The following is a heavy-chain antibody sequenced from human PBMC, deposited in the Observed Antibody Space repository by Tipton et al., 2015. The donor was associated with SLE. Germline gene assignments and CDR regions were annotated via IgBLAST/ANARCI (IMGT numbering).Heavy chain of an antibody. CDR2: IYYSGST. CDR3: ARFSPPHL. D-gene: IGHD2/OR15-2a*01. J-gene: IGHJ2*01. V-gene: IGHV4-59*08. Sequence: TLSLTCTVSGVSISPNYWSWIRHPPGKGLEWIGYIYYSGSTNYNPSLKSRATISLDTYKKQFSLRLTSVTAADTAVYYCARFSPPHLWGRGPLVTVSS. CDR1: GVSISPNY.